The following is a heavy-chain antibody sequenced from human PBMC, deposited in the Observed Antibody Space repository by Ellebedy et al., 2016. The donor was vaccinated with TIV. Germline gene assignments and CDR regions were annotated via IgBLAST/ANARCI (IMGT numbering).Heavy chain of an antibody. Sequence: MPSETLSLTCTVSGGSISTYYWSWIRQPPGKGLEWIGHMHYSRDINYNPSLRSRVTMSLDTSKNQFSLKLTSVTAADTAVYYCARDSYYPESGSYFEDWFDPWGQGTLVIVSS. J-gene: IGHJ5*02. CDR3: ARDSYYPESGSYFEDWFDP. CDR1: GGSISTYY. V-gene: IGHV4-59*01. CDR2: MHYSRDI. D-gene: IGHD3-10*01.